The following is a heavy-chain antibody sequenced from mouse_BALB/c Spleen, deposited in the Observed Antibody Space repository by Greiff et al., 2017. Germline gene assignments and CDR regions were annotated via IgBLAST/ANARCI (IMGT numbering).Heavy chain of an antibody. CDR2: ISSGSSTI. J-gene: IGHJ3*01. CDR3: ARKALNDYDDWFAY. Sequence: EVQVVESGGGLVQPGGSRKLSCAASGFTFSSFGMHWVRQAPEKGLEWVAYISSGSSTIYYADTVKGRFTISRDNPKNTLFLQMTSLRSEDTAMYYCARKALNDYDDWFAYWGQGTLVTVSA. V-gene: IGHV5-17*02. CDR1: GFTFSSFG. D-gene: IGHD2-4*01.